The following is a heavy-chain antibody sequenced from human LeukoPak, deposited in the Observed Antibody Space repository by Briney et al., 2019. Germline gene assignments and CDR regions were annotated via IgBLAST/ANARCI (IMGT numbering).Heavy chain of an antibody. CDR3: ARDRLGDYYMDV. D-gene: IGHD3-16*01. CDR2: IYYSGST. Sequence: SETLSLTCTVSGGSISSYYWSWIRQPPGKGLEWIGYIYYSGSTNYNPSLKSRVTISVDTSKNQFSLKLSSVTAADTAVYYCARDRLGDYYMDVWGKGTTVTVSS. CDR1: GGSISSYY. J-gene: IGHJ6*03. V-gene: IGHV4-59*12.